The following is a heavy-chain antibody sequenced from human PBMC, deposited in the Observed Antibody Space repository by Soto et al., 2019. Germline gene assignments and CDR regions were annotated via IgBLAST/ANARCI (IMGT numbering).Heavy chain of an antibody. Sequence: SETMSLTCTASAGSISSYYRHWIRLPARKRLARIGRIYTRGSTNYNPYLKSRVTMSVYTSKNQFSLKLSSVTAADTAVYYCARVWVPLFGEPYYYDYGMDVWGQGTTVTVSS. D-gene: IGHD3-3*01. V-gene: IGHV4-4*07. CDR2: IYTRGST. CDR1: AGSISSYY. CDR3: ARVWVPLFGEPYYYDYGMDV. J-gene: IGHJ6*02.